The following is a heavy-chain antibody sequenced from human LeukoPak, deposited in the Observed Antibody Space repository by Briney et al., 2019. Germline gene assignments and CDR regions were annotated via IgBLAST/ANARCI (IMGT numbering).Heavy chain of an antibody. Sequence: GASVKVSCKASGDTFSSYAFSWVRQAPGHGPEWMGGIIPIFGPANYAQKFQGRVTITADKSTSTAYMELSSLRSEDTAVYYCARVHPSYSGSYWDNWFDPWGQGTLVTVSS. CDR2: IIPIFGPA. CDR1: GDTFSSYA. V-gene: IGHV1-69*06. CDR3: ARVHPSYSGSYWDNWFDP. J-gene: IGHJ5*02. D-gene: IGHD1-26*01.